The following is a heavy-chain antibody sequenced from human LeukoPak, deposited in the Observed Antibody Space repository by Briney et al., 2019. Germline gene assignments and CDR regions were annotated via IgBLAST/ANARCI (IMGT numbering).Heavy chain of an antibody. CDR2: IYSGGTT. J-gene: IGHJ5*02. CDR1: GFTFSSYA. Sequence: GGSLRLSCAASGFTFSSYAMHWVRQAPGKGLEWVSVIYSGGTTYYANSVKGRFTISRDSSKNTMYLQMNSLRVEDTAMYYCGRDVGPWGQGTLVTVSS. CDR3: GRDVGP. V-gene: IGHV3-53*01.